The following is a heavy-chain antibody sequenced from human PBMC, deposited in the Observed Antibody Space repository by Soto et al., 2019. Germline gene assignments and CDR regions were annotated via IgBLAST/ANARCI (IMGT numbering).Heavy chain of an antibody. Sequence: QVQLQESGPGLVKPSETLSLTCTVSGDSVKSGTYYWSCIRQPPGKGLEWIGHIYNSGTTKFNPSLQSGVTLSVDTSKTQVSLNLSSVTAADTAVYYCARAQTTMMVPDNYWGQGTLGTVSS. J-gene: IGHJ4*02. V-gene: IGHV4-61*01. CDR1: GDSVKSGTYY. CDR3: ARAQTTMMVPDNY. CDR2: IYNSGTT. D-gene: IGHD4-17*01.